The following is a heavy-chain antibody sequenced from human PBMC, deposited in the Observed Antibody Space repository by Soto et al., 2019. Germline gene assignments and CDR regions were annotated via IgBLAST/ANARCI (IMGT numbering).Heavy chain of an antibody. Sequence: QVQLQESGPGLVKPSETLSLTCTVSGGSISSYYWSWIRQPPGKGLEWIGYIYYSGGTNYNPSLKSRVTISVASSKNPFSLKLSSVTAADTAVYYCARRYGGNLDYWGQGTLVTVSS. D-gene: IGHD1-26*01. CDR3: ARRYGGNLDY. CDR1: GGSISSYY. CDR2: IYYSGGT. V-gene: IGHV4-59*08. J-gene: IGHJ4*02.